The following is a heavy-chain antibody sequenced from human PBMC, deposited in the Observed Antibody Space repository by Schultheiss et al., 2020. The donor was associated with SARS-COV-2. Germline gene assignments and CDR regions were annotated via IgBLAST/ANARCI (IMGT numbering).Heavy chain of an antibody. D-gene: IGHD6-19*01. CDR3: ARAAIAVAGYYFDY. CDR1: GFTFSSYS. V-gene: IGHV3-23*01. CDR2: ISGSGGST. J-gene: IGHJ4*02. Sequence: GGSLRLSCAASGFTFSSYSMNWVRQAPGKGLEWVSAISGSGGSTYYADSVKGRFTISRDNAKNSLYLQMNSLRAEDTAVYYCARAAIAVAGYYFDYWGQGTLVTVSS.